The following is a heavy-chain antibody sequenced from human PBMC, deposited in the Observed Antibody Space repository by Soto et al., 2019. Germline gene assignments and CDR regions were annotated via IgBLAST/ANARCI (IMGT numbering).Heavy chain of an antibody. Sequence: GGSLRLSCAASGFIFSNAWMSWVRQVPGKGLEWVGRIKTKAGGGTTDYAAAVRGRFTISRDDSTNMLYLQMNSLETEDTGIYYCTYITMIRGITGYWGHGTLVTVSS. CDR1: GFIFSNAW. D-gene: IGHD3-10*01. J-gene: IGHJ4*01. V-gene: IGHV3-15*01. CDR2: IKTKAGGGTT. CDR3: TYITMIRGITGY.